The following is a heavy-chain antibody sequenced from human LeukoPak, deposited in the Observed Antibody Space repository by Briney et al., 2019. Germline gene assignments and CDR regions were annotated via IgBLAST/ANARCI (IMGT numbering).Heavy chain of an antibody. V-gene: IGHV4-38-2*02. CDR1: GYYNSSGYY. D-gene: IGHD5-12*01. CDR3: ARERKFSDGSGYDYWY. CDR2: IYHSGST. J-gene: IGHJ4*02. Sequence: SETLSLTGTGSGYYNSSGYYWAWNRQPPGKGLEWIGSIYHSGSTHYNPSLKSRVTISVDTSKNQFSLKLSSVTAADTAVYYCARERKFSDGSGYDYWYWGQGTLVTVSS.